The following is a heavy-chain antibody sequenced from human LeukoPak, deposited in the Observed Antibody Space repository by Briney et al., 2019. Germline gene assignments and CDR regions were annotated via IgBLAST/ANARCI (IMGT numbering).Heavy chain of an antibody. V-gene: IGHV3-9*01. Sequence: PGGSLRLSCAASGFTFDDYAMHWVRQAPGKGLEWVSGISWNSGSIGYADSVKGRFTISRDNAKNSLYLQMNSLRAEDTAVYYCARERNSGFAYWGQGTLVTVSS. CDR1: GFTFDDYA. D-gene: IGHD2/OR15-2a*01. CDR2: ISWNSGSI. CDR3: ARERNSGFAY. J-gene: IGHJ4*02.